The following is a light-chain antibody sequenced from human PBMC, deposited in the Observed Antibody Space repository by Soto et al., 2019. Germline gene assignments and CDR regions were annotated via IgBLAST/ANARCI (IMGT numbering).Light chain of an antibody. V-gene: IGKV3D-20*01. Sequence: EIVLTQSPATLSLSPGERATLSCGASQSVSNNYLAWYLQKPGLAPRLLIYDASSRATGIPDRFSGSGSGTDFPLTISRLEPEDFAVYYCQQYGSSPNTFGQGTKLEIK. J-gene: IGKJ2*01. CDR2: DAS. CDR1: QSVSNNY. CDR3: QQYGSSPNT.